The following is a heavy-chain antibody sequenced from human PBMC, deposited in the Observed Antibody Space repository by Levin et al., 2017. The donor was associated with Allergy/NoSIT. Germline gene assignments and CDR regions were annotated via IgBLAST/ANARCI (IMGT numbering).Heavy chain of an antibody. Sequence: SETLSLTCAISGDSVSSNSAAWNWIRQSPSRGLEWLGRTYYRSRWYNDYAVSVKSRITINPDTSQNQFSLQLNSVTPEDTAVYYCASDNLTRIAAAGTYDYWGQGTLVTVSS. D-gene: IGHD6-13*01. CDR1: GDSVSSNSAA. CDR3: ASDNLTRIAAAGTYDY. CDR2: TYYRSRWYN. V-gene: IGHV6-1*01. J-gene: IGHJ4*02.